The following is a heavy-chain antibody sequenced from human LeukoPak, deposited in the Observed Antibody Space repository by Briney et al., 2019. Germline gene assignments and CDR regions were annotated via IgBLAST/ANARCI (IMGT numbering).Heavy chain of an antibody. V-gene: IGHV4-59*01. D-gene: IGHD5-18*01. CDR1: GGSISSYY. CDR3: ARAGGGNTAMDLDY. Sequence: SETLSLTCTVSGGSISSYYWSWLRQPPGKGLEWIGYIFYSGRTSYNPSLKSRVTISLDTSKNHFSLMLSSVTAADTAFYSCARAGGGNTAMDLDYWGQGTLVTVSS. J-gene: IGHJ4*02. CDR2: IFYSGRT.